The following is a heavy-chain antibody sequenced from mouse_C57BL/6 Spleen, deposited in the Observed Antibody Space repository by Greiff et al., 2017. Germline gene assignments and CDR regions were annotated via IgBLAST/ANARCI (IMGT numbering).Heavy chain of an antibody. CDR3: ARYYDYSYYFDY. Sequence: QVQLQQSGAELVKPGASVKISCKASGYAFRSYWMNWVKQRPGKGLEWIGQIYPGDGDTNYNGKFKGKATLTADKSSSTAYMQLSSLTSEDSAVYFCARYYDYSYYFDYWGQGTTLTVSS. CDR2: IYPGDGDT. J-gene: IGHJ2*01. D-gene: IGHD2-4*01. V-gene: IGHV1-80*01. CDR1: GYAFRSYW.